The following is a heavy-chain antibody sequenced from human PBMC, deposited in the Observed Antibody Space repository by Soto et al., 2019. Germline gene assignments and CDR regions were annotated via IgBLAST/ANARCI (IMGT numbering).Heavy chain of an antibody. CDR1: GFRFSTYS. D-gene: IGHD3-22*01. Sequence: EVQLVESGGGLVKPGGSLSLSCAASGFRFSTYSMNWVRQAPGKGLEWVASISTTNSYIYYADSVRGRFTISRDNAKNSLLLQMNSLRAEDTAVYYCTRDPVPDSSGYFPFDYWGQGTLVTVSS. CDR2: ISTTNSYI. J-gene: IGHJ4*02. V-gene: IGHV3-21*01. CDR3: TRDPVPDSSGYFPFDY.